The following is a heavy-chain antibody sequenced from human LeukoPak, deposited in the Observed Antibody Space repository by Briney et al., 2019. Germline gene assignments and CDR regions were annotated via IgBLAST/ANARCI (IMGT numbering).Heavy chain of an antibody. CDR2: TWNHGNDQ. CDR3: AKDSGGGDCAFDY. V-gene: IGHV3-30*02. CDR1: GFSFSSYN. D-gene: IGHD2-21*02. Sequence: GGSLRLSCAASGFSFSSYNMHWVRQAPGKGLEWVGFTWNHGNDQDYADSVKGRFTISRDNSKNTLYLQMNSLRAEDTAVYYCAKDSGGGDCAFDYWGQGTLVTVSS. J-gene: IGHJ4*02.